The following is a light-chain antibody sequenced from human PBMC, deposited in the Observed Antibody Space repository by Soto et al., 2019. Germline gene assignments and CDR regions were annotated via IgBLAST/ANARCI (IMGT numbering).Light chain of an antibody. CDR2: EVS. Sequence: QSVLTQPASVSGSPGQSITISCTGSSSDVGGYNYVSWYQQLAGKAPKLLIDEVSNRPSGVSNRFSGSKSGNTASLTISGLRAEDEADYYCMSYTSSSTLFVFGTGTKLTV. V-gene: IGLV2-14*03. J-gene: IGLJ1*01. CDR3: MSYTSSSTLFV. CDR1: SSDVGGYNY.